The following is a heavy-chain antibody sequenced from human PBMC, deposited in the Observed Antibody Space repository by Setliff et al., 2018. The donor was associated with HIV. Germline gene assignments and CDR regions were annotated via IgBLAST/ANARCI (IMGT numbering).Heavy chain of an antibody. D-gene: IGHD1-26*01. J-gene: IGHJ6*02. Sequence: GGSLRLSCVASGFSFRSYAMTWVRQAPGKGLEWVSVITGSSDIIHYADSVQGRFTVSRDNAKNSLHLQMNSLRADDTAVYFCARPTNIDTLYYGSQTFYMYYYGLDVWGQGTTVTVSS. CDR2: ITGSSDII. CDR3: ARPTNIDTLYYGSQTFYMYYYGLDV. V-gene: IGHV3-48*01. CDR1: GFSFRSYA.